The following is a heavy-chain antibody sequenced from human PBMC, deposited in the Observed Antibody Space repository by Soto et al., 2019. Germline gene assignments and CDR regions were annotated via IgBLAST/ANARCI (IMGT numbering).Heavy chain of an antibody. CDR2: IVVGSGNT. CDR1: GFTFTSSA. D-gene: IGHD3-9*01. V-gene: IGHV1-58*01. J-gene: IGHJ4*02. CDR3: AADILTGYYLDY. Sequence: SVKVSCKASGFTFTSSAVQWVRQARGQRLEWIGWIVVGSGNTNYAQKFQERVTITRDMSTSTAYMELSSLRSEDTAVYYCAADILTGYYLDYWGQGTLVTVSS.